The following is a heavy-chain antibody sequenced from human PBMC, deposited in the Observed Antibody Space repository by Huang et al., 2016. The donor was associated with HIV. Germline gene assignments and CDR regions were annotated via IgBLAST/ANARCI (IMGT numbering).Heavy chain of an antibody. CDR3: ARGGILGTSWYRPFDY. D-gene: IGHD6-13*01. J-gene: IGHJ4*02. Sequence: QVQLGESGGGVVQPEKSLRLSCAASGFDFSSYAMNWVRQAPGNGPQWVAGISNDGNNMYYSDSVKGRFIISRDNSKNTLYLQMNSLRGEDTAIYYCARGGILGTSWYRPFDYWGQGTLVTVSS. CDR1: GFDFSSYA. CDR2: ISNDGNNM. V-gene: IGHV3-30-3*01.